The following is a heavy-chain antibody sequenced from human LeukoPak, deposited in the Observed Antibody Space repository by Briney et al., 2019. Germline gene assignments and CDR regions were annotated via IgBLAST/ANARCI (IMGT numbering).Heavy chain of an antibody. CDR3: ARYQSLEMATGWRYFDY. CDR2: INPSGGST. V-gene: IGHV1-46*01. D-gene: IGHD5-24*01. Sequence: ASVKVSCKASGYTFTGYYMHWVRRAPGQGLEWMGIINPSGGSTSYAQKFQGRLTMTRDTSTTTVYMELSSLRSEDTAVYYCARYQSLEMATGWRYFDYWGQGTLVTVSS. J-gene: IGHJ4*02. CDR1: GYTFTGYY.